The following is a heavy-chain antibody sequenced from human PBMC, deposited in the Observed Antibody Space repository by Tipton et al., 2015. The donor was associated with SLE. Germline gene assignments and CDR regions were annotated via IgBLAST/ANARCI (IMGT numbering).Heavy chain of an antibody. CDR2: ISYDGSNK. V-gene: IGHV3-30-3*01. Sequence: SLRLSCAASGFTFSSYAMHWVRQAPGKGLEWVAVISYDGSNKYYADSVKGRFTISRDNSKNTLYLQMNSLRAEDTAVYYCAKVPEGRYYYMDVWGKGTTVTVSS. CDR3: AKVPEGRYYYMDV. CDR1: GFTFSSYA. J-gene: IGHJ6*03.